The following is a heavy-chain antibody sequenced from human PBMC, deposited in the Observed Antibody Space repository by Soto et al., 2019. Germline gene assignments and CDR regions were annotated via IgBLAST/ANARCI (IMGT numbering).Heavy chain of an antibody. CDR1: GFTFSSYA. CDR3: ARARFTPYGDYFDE. D-gene: IGHD4-17*01. V-gene: IGHV3-64*01. J-gene: IGHJ4*02. Sequence: GGSLRLSCAASGFTFSSYAMHWVRQAPGKGLEYVSAISSNGGSTYYANSVKGRFTISRDNSKNTLYLQMGSLRAEDMAVYYCARARFTPYGDYFDEWGQGTLVTVSS. CDR2: ISSNGGST.